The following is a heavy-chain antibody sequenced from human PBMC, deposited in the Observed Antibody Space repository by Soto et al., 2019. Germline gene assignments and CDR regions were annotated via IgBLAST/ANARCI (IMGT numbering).Heavy chain of an antibody. D-gene: IGHD3-22*01. J-gene: IGHJ4*02. V-gene: IGHV3-21*01. CDR3: TRGPYCDSGGYSY. CDR1: GFTFSSYS. CDR2: ISSSSSYR. Sequence: EVQLVESGGGLVKPGGSLRLSCAASGFTFSSYSMNWVRQAPGKGLEWVSSISSSSSYRYYADSVKGRFTISRDNAKNSLYLQMNSLRAEDTAVYYCTRGPYCDSGGYSYWGQGTLVTVSS.